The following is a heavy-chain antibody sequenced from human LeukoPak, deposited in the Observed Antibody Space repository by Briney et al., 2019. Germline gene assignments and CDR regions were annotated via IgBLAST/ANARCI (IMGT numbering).Heavy chain of an antibody. CDR2: IQTDGST. D-gene: IGHD1-1*01. CDR1: GFTFTNFW. CDR3: ARGLHWNDFNWFDS. Sequence: GGSLRLSCAASGFTFTNFWMNWVRQTPGKGLMWVSRIQTDGSTRYAESVEGRFTISRDNAKNTVYLQMNTLSAEDTAIYYCARGLHWNDFNWFDSWGQGTLVTVSS. V-gene: IGHV3-74*01. J-gene: IGHJ5*01.